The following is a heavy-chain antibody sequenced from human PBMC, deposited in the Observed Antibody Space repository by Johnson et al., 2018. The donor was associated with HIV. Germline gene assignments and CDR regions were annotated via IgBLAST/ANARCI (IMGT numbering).Heavy chain of an antibody. V-gene: IGHV3-66*02. CDR1: GFTFSDYY. CDR3: AKGAAAAGPDAFGI. Sequence: MQLVESGGGLVKPGGSLRLSCAASGFTFSDYYMSWVRQAPGKGLECISVIYSGGTTYYADSVKGRFTISRDNSKNTLYLQMNSLRAEDTAVYYCAKGAAAAGPDAFGIWGQGTMVTVSS. J-gene: IGHJ3*02. CDR2: IYSGGTT. D-gene: IGHD6-13*01.